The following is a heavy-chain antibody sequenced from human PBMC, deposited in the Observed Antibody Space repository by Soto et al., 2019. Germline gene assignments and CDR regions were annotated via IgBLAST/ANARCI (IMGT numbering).Heavy chain of an antibody. Sequence: XGSLRLSFAASGFTVSSYSMSWVRQAPGKGLEWVSGFRGSGDDGTTYYADSVKGRFTISRDNSKNMLFLQMNSLRAEDTAIYYCAKKVNYGSGSQYFDYWGQGTLVTVSS. D-gene: IGHD3-10*01. V-gene: IGHV3-23*01. CDR3: AKKVNYGSGSQYFDY. CDR2: FRGSGDDGTT. CDR1: GFTVSSYS. J-gene: IGHJ4*02.